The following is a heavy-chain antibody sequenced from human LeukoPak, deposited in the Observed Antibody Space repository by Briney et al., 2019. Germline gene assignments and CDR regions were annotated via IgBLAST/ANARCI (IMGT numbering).Heavy chain of an antibody. J-gene: IGHJ4*02. Sequence: GGSLRLSCAASGFTFSSYWMHWVRQAPGKGLVWVSRINSDGSSTSYADSVKGRFTISRDNAKNTLYLQMNSLRAEDTAVYYCARTLRAGLVGAKFYFDYWGQGTLVTVSS. CDR2: INSDGSST. CDR3: ARTLRAGLVGAKFYFDY. V-gene: IGHV3-74*01. CDR1: GFTFSSYW. D-gene: IGHD1-26*01.